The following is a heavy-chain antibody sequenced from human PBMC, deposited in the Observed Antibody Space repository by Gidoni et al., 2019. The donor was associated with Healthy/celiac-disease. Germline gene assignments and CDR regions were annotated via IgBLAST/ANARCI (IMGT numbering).Heavy chain of an antibody. Sequence: QVQLQESGPGLVKPSETLSLTCTVSGYSISSGYYWGWIRQPPGKGLEWIGSIYHSGSTYYNPSLKSRVTISVDTSKNQFSRKLSSVTAADTAVYYCARERPGAATYDYWGQGTLVTVSS. J-gene: IGHJ4*02. CDR2: IYHSGST. CDR1: GYSISSGYY. V-gene: IGHV4-38-2*02. D-gene: IGHD6-13*01. CDR3: ARERPGAATYDY.